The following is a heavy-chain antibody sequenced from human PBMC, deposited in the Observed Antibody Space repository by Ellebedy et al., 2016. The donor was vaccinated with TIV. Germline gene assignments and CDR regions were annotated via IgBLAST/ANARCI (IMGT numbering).Heavy chain of an antibody. CDR2: INQDGSEK. V-gene: IGHV3-7*01. CDR1: GFTFSRYW. D-gene: IGHD1-26*01. Sequence: PGGSLRLSCSDSGFTFSRYWMSWVRQAPGKGLDWVASINQDGSEKYYVDSVKGRFTISRDNAKNSLYLQMNSLRAEDTAVYYCASALIVGATGRDMDVWGQGTTVTVSS. CDR3: ASALIVGATGRDMDV. J-gene: IGHJ6*02.